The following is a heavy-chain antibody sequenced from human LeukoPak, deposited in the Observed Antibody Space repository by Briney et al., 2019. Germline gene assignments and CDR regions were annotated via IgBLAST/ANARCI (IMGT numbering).Heavy chain of an antibody. J-gene: IGHJ6*02. CDR1: GFTVSSNY. CDR3: ARPGIAAAGNYYYYGMDV. D-gene: IGHD6-13*01. V-gene: IGHV3-66*01. Sequence: GGSLRLSCAASGFTVSSNYMSWVRQAPGKGLGWVSVIYSGGSTYYADSVKGRFTISRDNSKNTLYLQMNSLRAEDTAVYYCARPGIAAAGNYYYYGMDVWGQGTMVTVSS. CDR2: IYSGGST.